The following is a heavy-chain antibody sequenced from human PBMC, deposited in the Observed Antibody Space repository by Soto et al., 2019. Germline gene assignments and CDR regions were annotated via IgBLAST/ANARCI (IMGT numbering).Heavy chain of an antibody. CDR2: ISSGSIYT. V-gene: IGHV3-11*06. CDR1: GFTFSDYD. Sequence: QVQLVESGGGLVKPGGSLRLSCAASGFTFSDYDMSWIRQAPGKGLEWVSYISSGSIYTNYADSVKGRFTISRDNAKTSLYLQMNSLRAEDTAVYYCARVRESVAARPLWDVWGQGTTVTVSS. J-gene: IGHJ6*02. CDR3: ARVRESVAARPLWDV. D-gene: IGHD6-6*01.